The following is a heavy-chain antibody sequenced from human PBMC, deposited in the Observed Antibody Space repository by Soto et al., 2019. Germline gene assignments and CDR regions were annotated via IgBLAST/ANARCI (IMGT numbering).Heavy chain of an antibody. J-gene: IGHJ6*02. V-gene: IGHV3-23*01. Sequence: PGGSLRLSWAASGFTFSSYSMSWVRQAPGKGLEWVSAISGSGGSIYYADSVKGRFTISRDNSKTTLYLQMDSLRAEDTAVYYCAKGGGDSLRYGMDVWGQGTTVTVSS. CDR3: AKGGGDSLRYGMDV. D-gene: IGHD2-21*02. CDR1: GFTFSSYS. CDR2: ISGSGGSI.